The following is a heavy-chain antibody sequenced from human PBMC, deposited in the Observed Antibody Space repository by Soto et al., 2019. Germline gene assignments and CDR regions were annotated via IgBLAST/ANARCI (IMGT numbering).Heavy chain of an antibody. D-gene: IGHD3-16*02. V-gene: IGHV4-39*01. Sequence: SETLSLTCTVSGGSISSSSYYWGWIRQPPGKGLEWIGSIYYSGSTYYNPSLKSRVTISVDTSKKQFSLKLSSVTAADTAVYYFARLGRGFAGVIVISYFDHWGQGTLVTVSS. CDR3: ARLGRGFAGVIVISYFDH. J-gene: IGHJ4*02. CDR2: IYYSGST. CDR1: GGSISSSSYY.